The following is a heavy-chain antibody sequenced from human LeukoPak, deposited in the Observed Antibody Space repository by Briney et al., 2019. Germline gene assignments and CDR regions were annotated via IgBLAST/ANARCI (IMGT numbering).Heavy chain of an antibody. J-gene: IGHJ5*02. Sequence: SETLSLTCAVYGGSFSGYYWSWIRQPPGKGLEWIGEINHSGSTNYNPSLKSRVTISVDTSKNQFSLKLSSVTAADTAVYYCARRRALYYGSGSYYMYNWFDPWGQGTLVTVSS. CDR3: ARRRALYYGSGSYYMYNWFDP. D-gene: IGHD3-10*01. CDR2: INHSGST. CDR1: GGSFSGYY. V-gene: IGHV4-34*01.